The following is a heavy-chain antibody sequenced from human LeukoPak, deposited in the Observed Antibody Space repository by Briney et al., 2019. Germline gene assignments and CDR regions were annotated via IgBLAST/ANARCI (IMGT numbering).Heavy chain of an antibody. CDR1: GFTFSSYG. CDR2: ISGSGGST. J-gene: IGHJ5*02. Sequence: GGTLRLSCAASGFTFSSYGMSWVRQAPGKGLEWVSAISGSGGSTYYADSVKGRFTISRDNSKNTLYLQMNSLRAEDTAVYYCAKSLAPCWFDPWGQGTLVTVSS. CDR3: AKSLAPCWFDP. V-gene: IGHV3-23*01.